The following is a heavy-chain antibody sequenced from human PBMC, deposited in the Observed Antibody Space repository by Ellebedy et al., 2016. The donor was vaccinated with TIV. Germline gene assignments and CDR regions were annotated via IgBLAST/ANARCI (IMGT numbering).Heavy chain of an antibody. V-gene: IGHV5-51*01. J-gene: IGHJ4*02. Sequence: KVSCKGSGYSFTTYWIGWVRQMSGKGLEWMGIIYPGDSDTRYSPSFQGQVTISADKSISTAYLQWRSLKASDTAMYYCARVGEVAATPCSYWGQGTLVTVSS. CDR2: IYPGDSDT. CDR3: ARVGEVAATPCSY. CDR1: GYSFTTYW. D-gene: IGHD2-15*01.